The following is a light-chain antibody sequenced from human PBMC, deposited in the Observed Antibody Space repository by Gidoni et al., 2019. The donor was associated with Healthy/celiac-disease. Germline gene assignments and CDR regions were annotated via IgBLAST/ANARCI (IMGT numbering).Light chain of an antibody. CDR1: QSVSSN. J-gene: IGKJ3*01. CDR2: GAS. V-gene: IGKV3-15*01. CDR3: QQYNNWPLT. Sequence: EIVMTQSPATLSVSPGERATLSSRASQSVSSNLAWYQQKPGQAPRLLIYGASTRATGIPARFSGSGSGTEFTLTISSLQSEDFAVYYGQQYNNWPLTFGPXTKVDIK.